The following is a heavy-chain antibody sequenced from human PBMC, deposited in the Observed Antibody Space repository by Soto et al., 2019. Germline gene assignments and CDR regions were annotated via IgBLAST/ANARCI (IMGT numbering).Heavy chain of an antibody. V-gene: IGHV1-3*01. D-gene: IGHD3-3*02. J-gene: IGHJ3*02. Sequence: ASVKVSCKATGYTFSAYTMNWVRQAPGQSLEWMGWINAGSGNTKYSQNFQGRASITRDTSASTVYMELTGLTSEDTAVYYCARDTETLGPRANDALDIWGQGTMVTVSS. CDR3: ARDTETLGPRANDALDI. CDR2: INAGSGNT. CDR1: GYTFSAYT.